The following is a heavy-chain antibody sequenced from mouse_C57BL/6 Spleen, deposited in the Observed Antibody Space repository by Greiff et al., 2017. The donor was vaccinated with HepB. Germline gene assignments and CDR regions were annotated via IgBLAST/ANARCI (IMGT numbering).Heavy chain of an antibody. CDR2: YPGSGNTY. Sequence: VQLQQSGPELVKPGASVKMSCKASGYTFTDYYMHWVKQKPGKGLEWIGEIYPGSGNTYYNEKFKGKATLTADTSSSTAYMQLSSLTSEDSAVYVCARGDYGKGDFDYWGKGTTLTVSS. V-gene: IGHV1-83*01. D-gene: IGHD2-1*01. CDR3: RGDYGKGDFDY. J-gene: IGHJ2*01. CDR1: YTFTDYYM.